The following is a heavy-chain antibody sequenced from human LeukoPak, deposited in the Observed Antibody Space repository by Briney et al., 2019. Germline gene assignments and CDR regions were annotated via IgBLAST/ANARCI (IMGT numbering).Heavy chain of an antibody. J-gene: IGHJ4*02. CDR2: INPSGGST. D-gene: IGHD3-9*01. V-gene: IGHV1-46*01. CDR1: GYTFTSYY. CDR3: ASHDSYDILKHTY. Sequence: GASVKVSCKASGYTFTSYYMHWVRQAPGQGLEWMGIINPSGGSTSYAQKFQGRVTMTRDMSTSTVYMELSSLRSEDTAVNYCASHDSYDILKHTYWGQGTLVTVSS.